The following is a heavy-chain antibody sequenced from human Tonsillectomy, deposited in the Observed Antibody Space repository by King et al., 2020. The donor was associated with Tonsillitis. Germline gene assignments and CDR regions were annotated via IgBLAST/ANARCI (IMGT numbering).Heavy chain of an antibody. CDR1: GFIFSNYA. J-gene: IGHJ5*02. V-gene: IGHV3-23*04. CDR3: AREIIAAPRGWFDP. CDR2: ISGSGGTT. D-gene: IGHD6-6*01. Sequence: VQLVESGGGLVQPGGSLRLSCAASGFIFSNYAMSWVRQAPGKGLEWVSSISGSGGTTYYIESVKDRFTISRDNSKNTLYLQMNSLRAEDTAVYYCAREIIAAPRGWFDPWGQGTLVTASS.